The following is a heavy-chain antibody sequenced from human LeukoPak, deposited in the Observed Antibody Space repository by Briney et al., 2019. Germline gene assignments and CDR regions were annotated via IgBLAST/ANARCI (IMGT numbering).Heavy chain of an antibody. Sequence: GGSLRLSCAASGFTFIDYDMHWVRQVIGKGLEWVSAIGIRGDTHYSGSVKGRFTISRENAESSLYLQTKSLRAEDTAVYYCARGGIQVSGIDEFDYWGQGTLVTVSS. CDR2: IGIRGDT. CDR3: ARGGIQVSGIDEFDY. V-gene: IGHV3-13*01. J-gene: IGHJ4*02. D-gene: IGHD6-19*01. CDR1: GFTFIDYD.